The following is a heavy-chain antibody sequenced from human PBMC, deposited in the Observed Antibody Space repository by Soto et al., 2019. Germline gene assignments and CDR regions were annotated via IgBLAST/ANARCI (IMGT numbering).Heavy chain of an antibody. Sequence: GASVKVSCKASGYTFTSYGISWVRQAPGQGLEWMGWISAYNGNTNYAQKLQGRVTMTTDTSTSTAYMELRSLRSDDTAVYYCARAEYSSSLKPFDPWGQGTLVTVSS. CDR3: ARAEYSSSLKPFDP. CDR2: ISAYNGNT. CDR1: GYTFTSYG. J-gene: IGHJ5*02. V-gene: IGHV1-18*01. D-gene: IGHD6-13*01.